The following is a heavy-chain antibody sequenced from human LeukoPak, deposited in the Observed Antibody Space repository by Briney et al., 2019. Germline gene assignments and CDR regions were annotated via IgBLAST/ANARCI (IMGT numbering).Heavy chain of an antibody. CDR1: GFTFSSYA. D-gene: IGHD2-21*02. CDR3: ARVRESIVVVTAISVDSGFDY. Sequence: PGGSLRLSCAASGFTFSSYAMHWVRQAPGKGLEWVAVISYDGSNKYYADSVKGRFTISRDNSKNTLYLQMNSLRAEDTAVYYCARVRESIVVVTAISVDSGFDYWGQGTLVTVSS. CDR2: ISYDGSNK. J-gene: IGHJ4*02. V-gene: IGHV3-30-3*01.